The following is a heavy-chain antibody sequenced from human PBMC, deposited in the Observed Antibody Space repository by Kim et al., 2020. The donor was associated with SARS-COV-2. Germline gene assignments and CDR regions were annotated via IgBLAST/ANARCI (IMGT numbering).Heavy chain of an antibody. Sequence: ASVKVSCKASGYTFTGYYMHWVRQAPGQGLEWMGWINPNSGGTNYAQKFQGRVTMTRDTSISTAYMELSRLRSDDTAVYYCARDRLRDDLPYYYGMDVWGQGTTVTVSS. CDR1: GYTFTGYY. CDR3: ARDRLRDDLPYYYGMDV. J-gene: IGHJ6*02. V-gene: IGHV1-2*02. CDR2: INPNSGGT. D-gene: IGHD3-3*01.